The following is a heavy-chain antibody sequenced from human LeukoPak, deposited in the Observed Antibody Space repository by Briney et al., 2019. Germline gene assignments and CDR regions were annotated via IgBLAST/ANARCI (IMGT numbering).Heavy chain of an antibody. J-gene: IGHJ4*02. V-gene: IGHV4-31*11. D-gene: IGHD3-10*01. Sequence: SETLSLTCDVSGGSITSAGSHWSWIRQHPGKGLECLGYISYRGSTSYHPSLKSRVLISVVTSKSRFSLKLSSVTAADTAVYYCARGIWYYYGSESHPYFDSWGQGTLVTVSS. CDR2: ISYRGST. CDR3: ARGIWYYYGSESHPYFDS. CDR1: GGSITSAGSH.